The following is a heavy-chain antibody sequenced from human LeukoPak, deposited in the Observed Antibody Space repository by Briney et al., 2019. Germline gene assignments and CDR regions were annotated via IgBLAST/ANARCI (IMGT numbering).Heavy chain of an antibody. V-gene: IGHV1-18*04. J-gene: IGHJ4*02. CDR1: GYAFSNYI. CDR2: ISAYNGNT. Sequence: GASVKVSGKASGYAFSNYIISWVRQAPGQGLEWMGCISAYNGNTNYAQKLQGRVTMTTDTSTSTAYMELRSLRSDDTAVYYCARDRSSSDYWGQGTLVTVSS. D-gene: IGHD3-10*01. CDR3: ARDRSSSDY.